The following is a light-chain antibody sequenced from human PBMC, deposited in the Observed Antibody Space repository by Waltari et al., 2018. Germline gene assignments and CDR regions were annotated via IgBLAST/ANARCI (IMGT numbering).Light chain of an antibody. V-gene: IGKV3-20*01. Sequence: EIVLTQSPGTLSLSPGEIATLSCRASQSVSSSLAWYQQKPGQAPRRLIYGASNRATGIPDRFSGRGSGTDFTLTISRLEPEDFVVYYCQAYGNSLTFGGGTKVEIK. J-gene: IGKJ4*01. CDR1: QSVSSS. CDR2: GAS. CDR3: QAYGNSLT.